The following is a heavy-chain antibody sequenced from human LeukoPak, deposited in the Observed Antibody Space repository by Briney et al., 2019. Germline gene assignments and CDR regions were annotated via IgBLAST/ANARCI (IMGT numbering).Heavy chain of an antibody. D-gene: IGHD4-17*01. CDR3: ARDAGGAWPFDY. CDR1: GFAFSNTG. V-gene: IGHV3-23*01. Sequence: GGSLRLSCAASGFAFSNTGMTCVRQAPGRGLEWVSTISPTGEGTHYADSVKGRFTISRDNSKNTLSLEMNSLRAGDTATYYCARDAGGAWPFDYWGQGTRVIVSS. J-gene: IGHJ4*02. CDR2: ISPTGEGT.